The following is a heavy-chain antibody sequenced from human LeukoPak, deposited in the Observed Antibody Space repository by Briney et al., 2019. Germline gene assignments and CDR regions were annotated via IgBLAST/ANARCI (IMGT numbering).Heavy chain of an antibody. CDR1: GFTVSSYG. CDR2: FSATDGSA. V-gene: IGHV3-23*01. D-gene: IGHD6-13*01. J-gene: IGHJ3*01. Sequence: PGGSLRLSCAASGFTVSSYGMTWVRQAPGKGLEWVSAFSATDGSAQYAESVKGRFTISRDNSKNSLYLQMNSLRDVDTAVYYCAKARIAAAGTGAFDVWGQGTMVTVSS. CDR3: AKARIAAAGTGAFDV.